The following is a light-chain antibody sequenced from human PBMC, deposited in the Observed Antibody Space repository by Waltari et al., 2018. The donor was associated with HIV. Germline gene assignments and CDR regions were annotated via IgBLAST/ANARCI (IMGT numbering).Light chain of an antibody. Sequence: QSVLTQPPSASGTPGQRVTISCSGRHTNIGSTSVYWYQQCPGTAPKLLIYRDNQRPSGVPDRFSGSKSGTSASLAISGLRSEDEADYYCAAWDHSLSARVFGGGTKMTVL. CDR2: RDN. V-gene: IGLV1-47*01. J-gene: IGLJ3*02. CDR3: AAWDHSLSARV. CDR1: HTNIGSTS.